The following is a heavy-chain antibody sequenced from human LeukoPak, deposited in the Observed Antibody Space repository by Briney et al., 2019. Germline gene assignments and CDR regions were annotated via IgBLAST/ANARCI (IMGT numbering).Heavy chain of an antibody. CDR1: GGSISSYY. Sequence: SETLSLTCTVSGGSISSYYWSWIRQPPGKGLEWIGSIYHSGSTYYNPSLKSRVTISVDTSKNQFSLKLSSVTAADTAVYYCARGNQDYYYYMDVWGKGTTVTVSS. CDR3: ARGNQDYYYYMDV. D-gene: IGHD1-14*01. J-gene: IGHJ6*03. CDR2: IYHSGST. V-gene: IGHV4-38-2*02.